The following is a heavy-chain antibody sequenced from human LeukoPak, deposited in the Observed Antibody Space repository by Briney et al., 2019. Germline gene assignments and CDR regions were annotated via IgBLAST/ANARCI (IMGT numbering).Heavy chain of an antibody. J-gene: IGHJ2*01. Sequence: SETLSLTCTVSGGSIGTFYWSWIRRPPGKGLEWIGYIYYTGSTNYNPSLKSRVTISVDTSKNQFSLKLSSVTAADTAVYYCASGGNDSSGYYIGESYWYFDLWGRGTLVTVSS. D-gene: IGHD3-22*01. CDR2: IYYTGST. V-gene: IGHV4-59*01. CDR1: GGSIGTFY. CDR3: ASGGNDSSGYYIGESYWYFDL.